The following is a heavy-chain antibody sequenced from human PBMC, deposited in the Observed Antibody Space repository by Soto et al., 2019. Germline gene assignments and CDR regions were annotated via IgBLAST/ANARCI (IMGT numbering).Heavy chain of an antibody. CDR1: GFTFSSYW. CDR2: IKQDGSEK. V-gene: IGHV3-7*03. Sequence: GGSLRLSCAASGFTFSSYWMSWVRQAPGKGLEWVANIKQDGSEKYYVDSVKGRFTISRDNAKNSLYLQMNSLRAEDTAVYYCARDSGFPTYYYYYGMDVWGQGTTVTVSS. CDR3: ARDSGFPTYYYYYGMDV. D-gene: IGHD3-10*01. J-gene: IGHJ6*02.